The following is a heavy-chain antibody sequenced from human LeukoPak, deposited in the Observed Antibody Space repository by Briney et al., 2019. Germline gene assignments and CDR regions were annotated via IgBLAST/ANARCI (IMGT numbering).Heavy chain of an antibody. V-gene: IGHV3-74*01. CDR1: GFTFITYC. J-gene: IGHJ4*02. Sequence: GGSLRLSCAASGFTFITYCMPWVRQAPGKGPMWVSRICPDGTVTNYADSVKARFIISRDNARNTVYPQMNSLRVEDTAVYYCVRDFRSADYWGQGTLVTVSS. CDR2: ICPDGTVT. CDR3: VRDFRSADY.